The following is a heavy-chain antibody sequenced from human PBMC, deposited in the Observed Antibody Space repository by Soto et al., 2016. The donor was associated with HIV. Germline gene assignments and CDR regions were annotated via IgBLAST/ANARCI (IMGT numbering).Heavy chain of an antibody. CDR1: GFSFSDYY. J-gene: IGHJ4*02. CDR3: AKSRTSTAGHYDY. CDR2: ISSSGTSK. V-gene: IGHV3-11*03. D-gene: IGHD6-13*01. Sequence: GFSFSDYYMTWIRQIPGKGLEWISYISSSGTSKNYADSVKGRFTISRDNAKNSLYLQLNSLRDEDTAIYYCAKSRTSTAGHYDYWGQGILVTVSS.